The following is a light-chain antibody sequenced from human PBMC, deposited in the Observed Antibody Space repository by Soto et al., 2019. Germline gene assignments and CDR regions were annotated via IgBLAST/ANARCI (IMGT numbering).Light chain of an antibody. CDR1: NSNIGAGYD. CDR3: CWDASSDTSYWV. J-gene: IGLJ3*02. Sequence: QLVLTQPPSVSGAPGQRVTISCTGSNSNIGAGYDVHWYQHLPGAAPKLLIYDDTHRPSGVPDRFSGSKSGNTASLTISGLQAEDEADYYCCWDASSDTSYWVFGGGTKLTVL. V-gene: IGLV1-40*01. CDR2: DDT.